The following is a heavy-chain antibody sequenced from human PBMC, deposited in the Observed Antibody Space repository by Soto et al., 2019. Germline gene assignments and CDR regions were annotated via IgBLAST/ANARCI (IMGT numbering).Heavy chain of an antibody. J-gene: IGHJ5*02. D-gene: IGHD3-16*01. CDR1: GFTFTAFA. CDR2: VSGSGGST. CDR3: AKLGSDFLNWFDP. Sequence: GGSLRLSCAASGFTFTAFAMSWVRQAPGKGLEWVSAVSGSGGSTNYADSVKGRFTISRDNSKDTLYLQMSSLRAEDTAVYYCAKLGSDFLNWFDPWGQGTLVTVSS. V-gene: IGHV3-23*01.